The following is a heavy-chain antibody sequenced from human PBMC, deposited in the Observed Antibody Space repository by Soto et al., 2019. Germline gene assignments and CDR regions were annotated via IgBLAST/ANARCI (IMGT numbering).Heavy chain of an antibody. J-gene: IGHJ5*01. CDR2: IHHSGST. D-gene: IGHD3-10*01. V-gene: IGHV4-31*03. CDR1: GGSISSGGYY. CDR3: VRGVLS. Sequence: QVQLQESGPGLVKASQTLSLTCNVSGGSISSGGYYWTWIRQHPGKGLEWIGNIHHSGSTFYNPSPKSRVSISVDTSKNQFTLNLSSVTDADTAVYFCVRGVLSWGQGTLVTVSS.